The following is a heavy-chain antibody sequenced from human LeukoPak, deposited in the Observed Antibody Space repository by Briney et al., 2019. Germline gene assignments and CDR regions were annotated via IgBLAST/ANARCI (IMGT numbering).Heavy chain of an antibody. J-gene: IGHJ3*02. CDR1: GFTFSSYS. D-gene: IGHD1-26*01. CDR2: ISSSGSII. CDR3: ARAGIVGDSDAFDI. V-gene: IGHV3-48*01. Sequence: GGSLRLSCAASGFTFSSYSMNWVRQAPGKGLEWVSYISSSGSIIYYADSVKGRFTISRDNAKNSLYLQMNSLRAEDTAVYYCARAGIVGDSDAFDIWGQGTMVTVSS.